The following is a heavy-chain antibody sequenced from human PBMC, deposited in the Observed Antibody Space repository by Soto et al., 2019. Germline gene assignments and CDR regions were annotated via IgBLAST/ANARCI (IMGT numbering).Heavy chain of an antibody. CDR3: AKEMFRRVPDYHAY. CDR1: GFSFSYYE. CDR2: VSPEEGIK. J-gene: IGHJ4*01. D-gene: IGHD3-10*01. V-gene: IGHV3-30-3*01. Sequence: RRSLRLSCVASGFSFSYYEMHWVRQAPGKGLEWVAFVSPEEGIKIYSESVKGRFTVSRDNSKSTLYLQMYSLRPDDTSVYYCAKEMFRRVPDYHAYPGHGTLLIVSS.